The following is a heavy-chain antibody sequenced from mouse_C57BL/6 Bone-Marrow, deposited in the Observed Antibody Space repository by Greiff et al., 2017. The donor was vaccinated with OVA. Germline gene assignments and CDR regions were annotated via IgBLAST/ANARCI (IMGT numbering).Heavy chain of an antibody. CDR1: GYAFSSYW. V-gene: IGHV1-80*01. D-gene: IGHD2-1*01. Sequence: QVQLKESGAELVKPGASVKISCKASGYAFSSYWMNWVKQRPGKGLEWIGQIYPGDGDTNYNGKFKGKATLTADKSSSTAYMQLSSLTSEDSAVYFCARKFYGNFYWYFDVWGTGTTVTVSS. CDR3: ARKFYGNFYWYFDV. J-gene: IGHJ1*03. CDR2: IYPGDGDT.